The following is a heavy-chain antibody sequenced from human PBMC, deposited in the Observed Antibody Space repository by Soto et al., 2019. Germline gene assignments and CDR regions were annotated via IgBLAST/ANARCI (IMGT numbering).Heavy chain of an antibody. J-gene: IGHJ6*03. V-gene: IGHV3-21*01. Sequence: EVQLVESGGGLVKPGGSLRLSCAASGFTFYSFSMNWVRQAAGRGREWVSSIDTTSNYIYYADSVRSRFTISRDNTQESRCLKMYSQRAADTAVYYSVREIGQYFSWGYMDVWGRGTRVTVSS. CDR2: IDTTSNYI. CDR1: GFTFYSFS. CDR3: VREIGQYFSWGYMDV. D-gene: IGHD2-15*01.